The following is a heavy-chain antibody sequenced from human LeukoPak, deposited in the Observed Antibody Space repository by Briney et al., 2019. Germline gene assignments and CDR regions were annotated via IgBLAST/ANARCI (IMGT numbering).Heavy chain of an antibody. D-gene: IGHD3-3*01. Sequence: AGGSLRLSCAASGFTFSSYWMSWVRQAPGKGLEWVANIKQDGSEKYYVDSVKGRFTISRDNAKNSLYLQMNSLRAEDTAVYYCARDGATIFGVVIDHWGQGTLVTVS. V-gene: IGHV3-7*01. J-gene: IGHJ5*02. CDR1: GFTFSSYW. CDR2: IKQDGSEK. CDR3: ARDGATIFGVVIDH.